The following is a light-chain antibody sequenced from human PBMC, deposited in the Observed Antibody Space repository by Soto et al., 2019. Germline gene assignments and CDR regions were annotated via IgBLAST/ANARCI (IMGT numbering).Light chain of an antibody. CDR3: QQYNIWPRT. V-gene: IGKV3-15*01. CDR2: GAS. Sequence: EIVMTQSPATLSVSPGERATLSCRASQNVTSNLAWYQQKPGQAPRLLVYGASTRATGIPARFSGSGSGTEFTLTISSLQSEDFAVYYCQQYNIWPRTFGQGTKVEIK. CDR1: QNVTSN. J-gene: IGKJ1*01.